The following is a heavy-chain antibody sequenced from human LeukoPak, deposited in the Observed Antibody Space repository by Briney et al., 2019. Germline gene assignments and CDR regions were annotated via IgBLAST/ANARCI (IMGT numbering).Heavy chain of an antibody. CDR3: ARELAAAGRRGLYYYYGMDV. D-gene: IGHD6-13*01. Sequence: ASVTVSCKASGYTFTSYGISWVRQAPGQGLEWMGWISAYNGNTNYAQKLQGRVTMTTDTSTSTAYMELRSLRSDDTAVYYCARELAAAGRRGLYYYYGMDVWGQGTTVTVSS. CDR2: ISAYNGNT. J-gene: IGHJ6*02. CDR1: GYTFTSYG. V-gene: IGHV1-18*01.